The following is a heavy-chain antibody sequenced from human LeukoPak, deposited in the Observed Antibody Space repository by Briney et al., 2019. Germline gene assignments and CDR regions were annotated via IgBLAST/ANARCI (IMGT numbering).Heavy chain of an antibody. Sequence: SETLSLTCTVPGGSISSSSYYWGWIRQPPGKGLEWIGSIYYSGSTNYNPSLKSRVTISIDTSKNQFSLKLSSVTAADTAVYYCARQIDDYYDTSGYWKWGQGTLVTVFS. CDR3: ARQIDDYYDTSGYWK. J-gene: IGHJ4*02. V-gene: IGHV4-39*01. CDR2: IYYSGST. CDR1: GGSISSSSYY. D-gene: IGHD3-22*01.